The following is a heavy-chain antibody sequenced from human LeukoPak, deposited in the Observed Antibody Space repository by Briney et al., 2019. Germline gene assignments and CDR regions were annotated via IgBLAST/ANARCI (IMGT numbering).Heavy chain of an antibody. D-gene: IGHD2-15*01. CDR3: ARGLPFCSGANCYGRGWFDP. CDR2: INPNSGGT. V-gene: IGHV1-2*02. Sequence: ASVKVSCKASGYTFTGYYMHWVRQAPGQGLERMGWINPNSGGTNYAQKFQGRVTMTRDTSISTAYMELSRLISDDTAVYFCARGLPFCSGANCYGRGWFDPWGQGTLVTVST. J-gene: IGHJ5*02. CDR1: GYTFTGYY.